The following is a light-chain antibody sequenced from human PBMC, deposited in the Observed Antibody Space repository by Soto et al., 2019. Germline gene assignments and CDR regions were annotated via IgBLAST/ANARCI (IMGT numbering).Light chain of an antibody. CDR3: QFYDTSLGGSV. CDR2: GNI. CDR1: SSNIGAGYD. J-gene: IGLJ2*01. Sequence: QSVLTQPPSVSGAPGQRVTISCTGSSSNIGAGYDVHWYQQLPGTAPKLLIYGNINRPSGVPDRFSGSKSGTSASLAITGLQAEDEANYYCQFYDTSLGGSVFGGGTKVTVL. V-gene: IGLV1-40*01.